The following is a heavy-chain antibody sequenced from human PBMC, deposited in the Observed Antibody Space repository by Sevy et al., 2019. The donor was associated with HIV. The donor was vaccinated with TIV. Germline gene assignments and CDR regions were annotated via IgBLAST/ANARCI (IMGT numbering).Heavy chain of an antibody. CDR3: ATNMVHAGAYDSYFNF. D-gene: IGHD3-10*01. CDR2: IWYDGSSK. CDR1: QFNFDTYA. Sequence: GGSLRLSCVASQFNFDTYAIHWVRQAPGKGLEWVAMIWYDGSSKDYAESVKGRFAISRDNSQNTAFLQMNSLRAEDTSVYRYATNMVHAGAYDSYFNFWGQGSLVTVSS. J-gene: IGHJ4*02. V-gene: IGHV3-33*01.